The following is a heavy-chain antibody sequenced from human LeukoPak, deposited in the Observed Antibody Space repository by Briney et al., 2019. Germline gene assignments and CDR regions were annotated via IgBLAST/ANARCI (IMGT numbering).Heavy chain of an antibody. J-gene: IGHJ4*02. CDR2: INPNSGGT. Sequence: GASVKVSCKASGYTFTGYYMHWVRQAPGQGLEWMGWINPNSGGTNHAQKFQGRVTMTRDTSISTAYMELSRLRSDDTAVYYCARANYSNYVADYWGQGTLVTVSS. CDR1: GYTFTGYY. V-gene: IGHV1-2*02. CDR3: ARANYSNYVADY. D-gene: IGHD4-11*01.